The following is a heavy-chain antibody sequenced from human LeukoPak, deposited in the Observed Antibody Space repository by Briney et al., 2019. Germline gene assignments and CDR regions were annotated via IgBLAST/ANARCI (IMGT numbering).Heavy chain of an antibody. CDR1: GGTFTSYD. Sequence: ASVKVSRKASGGTFTSYDINWVRQATGQGLEWMGWMNPNSGNTGYAQKFQGRVTMTRNTSISTAYMELSSLRSEDTAVYYCARNPPLIAAAGTWWFDPWGQGTLVTVSS. D-gene: IGHD6-13*01. V-gene: IGHV1-8*01. J-gene: IGHJ5*02. CDR3: ARNPPLIAAAGTWWFDP. CDR2: MNPNSGNT.